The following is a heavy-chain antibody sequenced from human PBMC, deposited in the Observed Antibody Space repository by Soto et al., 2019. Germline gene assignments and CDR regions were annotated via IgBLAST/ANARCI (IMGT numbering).Heavy chain of an antibody. D-gene: IGHD2-2*01. CDR2: MNRNSGNT. V-gene: IGHV1-8*01. CDR3: ASSGPAAPYYYYYYRDV. Sequence: QVQLVQSGAEVKKPGASVKVSCKASGYTFTSYAINWVRQAPGQGLEWMGWMNRNSGNTGYAQKVQGRVTMTRNTSISTAYMELSSLSSGDTAVSYCASSGPAAPYYYYYYRDVWGNGTTVTVAS. J-gene: IGHJ6*03. CDR1: GYTFTSYA.